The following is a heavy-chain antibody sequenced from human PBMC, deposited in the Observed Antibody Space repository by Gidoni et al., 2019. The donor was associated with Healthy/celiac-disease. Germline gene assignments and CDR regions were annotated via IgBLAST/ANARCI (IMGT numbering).Heavy chain of an antibody. V-gene: IGHV3-21*01. CDR3: ARDNNDYGDPFDY. J-gene: IGHJ4*02. Sequence: EVQLVESGGGLVKPGGSLRLSCAASGFTFSSYSMHWVRQAPGKGLEWVSSISSSSSYIYYADSVKGRFTISRDNAKNSLYLQMNSLRAEDTAVYYCARDNNDYGDPFDYWGQGTLVTVSS. D-gene: IGHD4-17*01. CDR1: GFTFSSYS. CDR2: ISSSSSYI.